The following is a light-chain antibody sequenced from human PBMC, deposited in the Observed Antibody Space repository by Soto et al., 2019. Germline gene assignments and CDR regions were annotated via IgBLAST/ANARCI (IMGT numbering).Light chain of an antibody. V-gene: IGLV2-14*01. CDR1: SSDIGGYNY. CDR3: SSYSSTTTEYV. J-gene: IGLJ1*01. Sequence: QSVLTQPASVSGPPGQSITISCTGTSSDIGGYNYVYWYQQHPGNAPKLMIYEVNNRPSGVSSRFSGSRSGNTASLTVSGLQAEDEADYYCSSYSSTTTEYVFGTGTKVTVL. CDR2: EVN.